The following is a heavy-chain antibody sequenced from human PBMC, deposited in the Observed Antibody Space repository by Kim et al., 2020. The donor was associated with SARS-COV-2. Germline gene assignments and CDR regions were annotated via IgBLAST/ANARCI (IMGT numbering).Heavy chain of an antibody. J-gene: IGHJ4*02. Sequence: GGSLRLSCAASGFTVSSNYMSWVRQAPGKGLEWVSVIYSGGSTYYADSVKGRFTISRDNSKNTLYLQMNSLRAEDTAVYYCARAGDSSGYYYGFDYWGQGTLVTVSS. CDR3: ARAGDSSGYYYGFDY. D-gene: IGHD3-22*01. CDR1: GFTVSSNY. CDR2: IYSGGST. V-gene: IGHV3-66*02.